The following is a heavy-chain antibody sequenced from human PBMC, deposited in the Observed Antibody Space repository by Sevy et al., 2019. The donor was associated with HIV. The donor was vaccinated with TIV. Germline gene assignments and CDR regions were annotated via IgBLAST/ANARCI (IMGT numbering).Heavy chain of an antibody. CDR3: VRRGVDAYNVYFDL. CDR2: ISTGTDHI. D-gene: IGHD3-10*01. V-gene: IGHV3-21*05. CDR1: GFILGYYA. J-gene: IGHJ4*02. Sequence: GGSLRLSCTASGFILGYYAMHWVRQAPGKGLEWLSYISTGTDHIYYADSVKGRFTISRDDAKKSVYLEMKSLRDQDTALYYCVRRGVDAYNVYFDLWGQGTLVTVSS.